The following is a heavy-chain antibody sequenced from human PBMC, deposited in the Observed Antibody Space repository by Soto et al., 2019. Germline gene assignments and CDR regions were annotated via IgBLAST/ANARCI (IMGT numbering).Heavy chain of an antibody. CDR3: AKGTARPRAFDI. Sequence: AASVKVSCKASGFTSTNYGITWVRQAPGQGLEWMGWISVYSGKTNYAQSFQVRLTMTTDTSTSTAYMELANLRSDDTAVYYCAKGTARPRAFDIWGQGTTVTVS. CDR2: ISVYSGKT. D-gene: IGHD6-6*01. CDR1: GFTSTNYG. V-gene: IGHV1-18*04. J-gene: IGHJ3*02.